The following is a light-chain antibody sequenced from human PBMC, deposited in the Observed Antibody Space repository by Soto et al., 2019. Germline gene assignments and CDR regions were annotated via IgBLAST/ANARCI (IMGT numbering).Light chain of an antibody. CDR2: DVS. J-gene: IGKJ5*01. CDR3: QQYNNWPFS. Sequence: EIVLTQSPGTLSVSPGERATLSCRAGQGVTTNFAWYQQKSGQSPRHLIYDVSIRATGVPARFSGTGSETDFTLTLSGLQSEDSAVYFCQQYNNWPFSFGQGTRREIK. V-gene: IGKV3-15*01. CDR1: QGVTTN.